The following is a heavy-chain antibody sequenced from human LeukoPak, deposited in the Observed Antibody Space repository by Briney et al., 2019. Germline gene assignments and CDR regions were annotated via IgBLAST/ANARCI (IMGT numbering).Heavy chain of an antibody. Sequence: SETLSLTCTVSGGSISSYYWSWIRQPPGKGLEWIGYIYYSGSTNYNPSLKSRVTISVDTSKNQFSLKLSSVTAADTAVYYCARRVKLAYSRGWDNNYAFDIWGQGTMVTVSS. D-gene: IGHD6-19*01. CDR2: IYYSGST. CDR3: ARRVKLAYSRGWDNNYAFDI. J-gene: IGHJ3*02. CDR1: GGSISSYY. V-gene: IGHV4-59*08.